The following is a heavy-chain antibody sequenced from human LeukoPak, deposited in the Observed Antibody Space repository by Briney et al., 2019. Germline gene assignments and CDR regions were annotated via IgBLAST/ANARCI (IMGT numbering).Heavy chain of an antibody. Sequence: SETLSLTCTVSGGSISSHYWSWIRQPPGKGLEWIGCVYNSGNTNYSPSLKTRVTISTDTSKNQFSLKLTSVTAADTAVYYCASSKGYSYGDPLDYWGQGTLVTVSS. D-gene: IGHD5-18*01. CDR2: VYNSGNT. V-gene: IGHV4-59*11. CDR3: ASSKGYSYGDPLDY. CDR1: GGSISSHY. J-gene: IGHJ4*02.